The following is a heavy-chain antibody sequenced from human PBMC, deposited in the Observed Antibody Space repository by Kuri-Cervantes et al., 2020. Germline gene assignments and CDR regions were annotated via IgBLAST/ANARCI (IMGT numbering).Heavy chain of an antibody. Sequence: SETLSLTCTVSGGSVSSGSYYWSWIRQPPGKGLEWIGYIYYSGSTNYNPSLKSRVTISVDTSKNQFSLKLSSVTAADTAVYFCASSPRYFDWQDWGQGTLVTVSS. CDR1: GGSVSSGSYY. J-gene: IGHJ4*02. CDR3: ASSPRYFDWQD. D-gene: IGHD3-9*01. CDR2: IYYSGST. V-gene: IGHV4-61*01.